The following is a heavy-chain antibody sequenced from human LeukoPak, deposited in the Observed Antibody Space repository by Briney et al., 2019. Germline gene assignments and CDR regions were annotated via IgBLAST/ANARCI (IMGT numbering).Heavy chain of an antibody. D-gene: IGHD4-17*01. CDR2: MSYDGNNK. V-gene: IGHV3-30*03. Sequence: GGSLRLSCAASAITFSSYSMNWVRQAPGKGLEWVAVMSYDGNNKFYADSVKGRFTISRDNAKNSLYLQMNSLRAEDTAVYYCASLRDYDWFDPWGQGTLVTVSS. J-gene: IGHJ5*02. CDR3: ASLRDYDWFDP. CDR1: AITFSSYS.